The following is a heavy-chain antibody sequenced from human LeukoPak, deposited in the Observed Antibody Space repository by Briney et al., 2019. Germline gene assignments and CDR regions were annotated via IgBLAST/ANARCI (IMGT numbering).Heavy chain of an antibody. V-gene: IGHV1-18*01. CDR3: ARDKSTITEYFQH. J-gene: IGHJ1*01. CDR2: ISGYNGNT. D-gene: IGHD1-1*01. CDR1: GYTFTSYG. Sequence: GASVKVSCKASGYTFTSYGISWVRQAPGQGPEGMGWISGYNGNTKYAQKIQGRVTMTTDTSTSTAYMELRSLRSDDTAVYYCARDKSTITEYFQHWGQGTLVTVSS.